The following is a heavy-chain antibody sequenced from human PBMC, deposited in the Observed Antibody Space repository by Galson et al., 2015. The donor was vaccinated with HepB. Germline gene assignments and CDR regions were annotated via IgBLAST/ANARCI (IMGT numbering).Heavy chain of an antibody. V-gene: IGHV4-59*01. CDR2: IYYSGST. CDR3: ARDPLPAARIYGMDV. J-gene: IGHJ6*02. D-gene: IGHD2-2*01. Sequence: ETLSLTCTVSGGSISSYYWSRIRQPPGKGLEWIGYIYYSGSTNYNPSLKSRVTISVDTSKNQFSLKLSSVTAADTAVYYCARDPLPAARIYGMDVWGQGTTVTVSS. CDR1: GGSISSYY.